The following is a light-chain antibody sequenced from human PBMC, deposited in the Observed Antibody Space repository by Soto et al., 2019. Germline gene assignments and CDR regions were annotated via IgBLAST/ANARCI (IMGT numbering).Light chain of an antibody. CDR2: DVR. CDR3: SSYTSSSSYV. Sequence: QSVLTQPASVSGSPGQSITISCTGTSSDVGGYNYVSWYQQHPGKAPKLMIYDVRNRPSGVSNRFSGSKSGNTASLTISGLQAEDEAYYYCSSYTSSSSYVFGTGTKLTVL. J-gene: IGLJ1*01. V-gene: IGLV2-14*01. CDR1: SSDVGGYNY.